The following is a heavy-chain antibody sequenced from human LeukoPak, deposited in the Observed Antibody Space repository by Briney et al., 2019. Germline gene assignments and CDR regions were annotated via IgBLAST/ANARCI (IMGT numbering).Heavy chain of an antibody. J-gene: IGHJ6*02. Sequence: GGSLRLSCAASGFTFRKHYMSWIRQAPGRGPEWVAYIGASGSTRYYRDSVNGRFTISRDNAKNSLHLQMNSLRAEDTAVYYCAKDLREWYYDPNGNYFSYGMDVWGQGSTVVVSS. V-gene: IGHV3-11*01. D-gene: IGHD3-22*01. CDR3: AKDLREWYYDPNGNYFSYGMDV. CDR2: IGASGSTR. CDR1: GFTFRKHY.